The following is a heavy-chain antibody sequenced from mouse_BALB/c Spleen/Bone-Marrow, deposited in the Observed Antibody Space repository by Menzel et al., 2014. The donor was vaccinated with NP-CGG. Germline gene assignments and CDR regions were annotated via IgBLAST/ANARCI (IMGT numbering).Heavy chain of an antibody. D-gene: IGHD3-1*01. CDR2: IYPGNSDT. V-gene: IGHV1-5*01. CDR3: TTLARNNFDY. J-gene: IGHJ2*01. CDR1: GYTFSNYW. Sequence: VQLMESGTVLARPGAAVKMSCKASGYTFSNYWMHWVKQRPGQGLEWIGTIYPGNSDTTYNQNFKDKAKLTAVTSTSTAYMELSSMTNEDSAVYYCTTLARNNFDYWGQGTTLTVSS.